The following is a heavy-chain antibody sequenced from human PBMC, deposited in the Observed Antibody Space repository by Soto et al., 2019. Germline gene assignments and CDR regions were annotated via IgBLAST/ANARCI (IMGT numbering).Heavy chain of an antibody. CDR2: IYYSGST. CDR1: GGSISSGGYY. Sequence: QVQLQESGPGLVKPSQTLSLTCTVSGGSISSGGYYWSWIRQPPGKGLEWIGYIYYSGSTHYNPCLKSRVTSSVDTSKNQFSLKLIAGTAADTAVYYCARDIKSSRWYGRWFDPWGQGTLVTVSS. D-gene: IGHD6-13*01. V-gene: IGHV4-31*03. CDR3: ARDIKSSRWYGRWFDP. J-gene: IGHJ5*02.